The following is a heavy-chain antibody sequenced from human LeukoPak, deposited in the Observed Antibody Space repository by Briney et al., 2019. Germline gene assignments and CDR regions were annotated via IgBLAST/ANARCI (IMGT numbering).Heavy chain of an antibody. CDR3: TRLARLSLIRGVTGYHSMDV. CDR1: SGSTNNFY. J-gene: IGHJ6*03. CDR2: VYYTGTT. Sequence: SETLSLTSTVSSGSTNNFYWSWIRQPPGGGLEWIGYVYYTGTTNYNPSLKSRVTISIDTSKNQFSLKLSSVTAADTPVYYCTRLARLSLIRGVTGYHSMDVWGKGTKVTVSS. D-gene: IGHD3-10*01. V-gene: IGHV4-59*01.